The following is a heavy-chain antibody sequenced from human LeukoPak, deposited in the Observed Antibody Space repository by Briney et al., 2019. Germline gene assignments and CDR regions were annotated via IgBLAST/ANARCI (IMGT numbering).Heavy chain of an antibody. Sequence: GASVKVSCKVSGYTLTELSMHWVRQAPGKGLEWMGGFDPEDGETIYAQKFQGRVTMTEDTSTDTAYMELSSLRSEDTAVYYCATYPLAVAAYYLDYWGQGTLVTVSS. V-gene: IGHV1-24*01. CDR2: FDPEDGET. J-gene: IGHJ4*02. CDR1: GYTLTELS. D-gene: IGHD6-19*01. CDR3: ATYPLAVAAYYLDY.